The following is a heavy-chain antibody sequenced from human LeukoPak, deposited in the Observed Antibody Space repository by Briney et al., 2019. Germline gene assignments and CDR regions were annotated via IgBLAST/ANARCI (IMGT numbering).Heavy chain of an antibody. CDR3: VYSGNFRFDY. Sequence: PGGSLRLSCAASGFTFSSNWIHWVRQVPGKGLVRVSRISPDGTSTTYADSVKGRFTISRDNAKNTLYLQMNTLRAEDTAVYYCVYSGNFRFDYWGQGTLVTVSS. D-gene: IGHD1-26*01. V-gene: IGHV3-74*01. J-gene: IGHJ4*02. CDR1: GFTFSSNW. CDR2: ISPDGTST.